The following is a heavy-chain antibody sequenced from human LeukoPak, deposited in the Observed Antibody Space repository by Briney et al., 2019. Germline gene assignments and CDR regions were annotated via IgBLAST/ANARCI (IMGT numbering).Heavy chain of an antibody. J-gene: IGHJ4*02. V-gene: IGHV3-21*01. CDR2: ISSSSSYI. D-gene: IGHD1-1*01. CDR1: GFTFSSYS. Sequence: PGGSLRLSCAASGFTFSSYSMNWVRQAPGKGMEWVSSISSSSSYIYYADSVKGRFTISRDNVKNSLYLQMNSLRAEDTAVYYCARDHEGTFDYWGQGTLVTVSS. CDR3: ARDHEGTFDY.